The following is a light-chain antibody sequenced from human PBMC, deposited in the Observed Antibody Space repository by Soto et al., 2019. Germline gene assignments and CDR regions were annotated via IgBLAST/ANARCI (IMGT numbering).Light chain of an antibody. CDR2: AES. CDR1: QSISSSY. J-gene: IGKJ1*01. Sequence: EIVLTQSPGTLSLSPGERATLSCRASQSISSSYLAWYQQKPGQAPRLLIYAESSRATGIPDRFSGSGSGTDFTLTISRLEPEDFAVYYCQQYGSSPWTFGQGTKVEIK. CDR3: QQYGSSPWT. V-gene: IGKV3-20*01.